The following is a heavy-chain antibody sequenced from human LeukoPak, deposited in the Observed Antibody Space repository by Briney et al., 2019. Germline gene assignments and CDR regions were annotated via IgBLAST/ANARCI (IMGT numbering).Heavy chain of an antibody. D-gene: IGHD3-10*01. Sequence: PSETLSLTCTVSGVSITSYYWSWIRQPPGKGLEWIGYIYYSGSTNYNPSLKSRVTISVDTSKNQFSLRLSSVTAADTAVYYCARERRGPTYFDYWGQGTLVTVSS. CDR1: GVSITSYY. V-gene: IGHV4-59*01. CDR3: ARERRGPTYFDY. J-gene: IGHJ4*02. CDR2: IYYSGST.